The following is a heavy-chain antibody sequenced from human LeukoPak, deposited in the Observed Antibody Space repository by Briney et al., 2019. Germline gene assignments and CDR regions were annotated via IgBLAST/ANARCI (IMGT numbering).Heavy chain of an antibody. Sequence: PGGSLRLSCAASGFTFSNAWMSWVRQAPGKGLEWVGRIKSKTDGGTTDYAAPVKGRFTISRDDSKNTLYLQMNSLRTKDTAVYYCTTSPTDPPFDYWGQGTLVTVSS. J-gene: IGHJ4*02. V-gene: IGHV3-15*01. CDR1: GFTFSNAW. CDR3: TTSPTDPPFDY. CDR2: IKSKTDGGTT.